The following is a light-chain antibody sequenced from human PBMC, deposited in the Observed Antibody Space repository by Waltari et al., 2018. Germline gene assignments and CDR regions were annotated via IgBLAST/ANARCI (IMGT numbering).Light chain of an antibody. CDR3: YSSDSTGLRV. Sequence: SYELTQTPSVSVSPGQTARFLCPGHDLPRKYTYWFQQKSGQAPRLVIYEDTKRPSGIPERFSGSSSGTVATLTITGAQVDDEADYYCYSSDSTGLRVFGGGTTVVVL. V-gene: IGLV3-10*01. CDR2: EDT. J-gene: IGLJ1*01. CDR1: DLPRKY.